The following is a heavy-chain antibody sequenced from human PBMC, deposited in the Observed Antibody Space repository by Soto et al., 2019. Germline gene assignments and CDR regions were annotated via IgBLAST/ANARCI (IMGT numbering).Heavy chain of an antibody. Sequence: SQTKSPPRSVAAGSSRSICYRWVRTQKTAGKGLEWIVNIYYSGSTYYNPSLKSRVTISVDTSKNQFSLKLSSVTAADTAVYYCARVSSSWGPAKFDYWGQGTLVTVSS. J-gene: IGHJ4*02. CDR3: ARVSSSWGPAKFDY. D-gene: IGHD6-13*01. V-gene: IGHV4-39*01. CDR1: AGSSRSICYR. CDR2: IYYSGST.